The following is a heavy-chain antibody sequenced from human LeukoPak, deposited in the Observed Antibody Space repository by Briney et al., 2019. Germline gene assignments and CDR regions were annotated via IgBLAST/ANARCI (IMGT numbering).Heavy chain of an antibody. CDR1: GGSISSYY. CDR2: FYYSEST. J-gene: IGHJ5*02. CDR3: ARQRYGWPALWFDP. Sequence: PSETLSLTCTVSGGSISSYYWSWIRQPPGKGLEWIGYFYYSESTNYNPSLKSRVTISVDTSKNQFSLKLSSVTAADTAVYYRARQRYGWPALWFDPWGQGTLVTVSS. V-gene: IGHV4-59*08. D-gene: IGHD6-19*01.